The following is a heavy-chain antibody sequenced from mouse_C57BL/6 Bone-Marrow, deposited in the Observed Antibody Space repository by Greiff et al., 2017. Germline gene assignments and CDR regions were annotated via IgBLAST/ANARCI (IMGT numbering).Heavy chain of an antibody. Sequence: QVQLQQPGAELVKPGASVKMSCKASGYTFTSYWITWVKQRPGQGLEWIGDIYPGSGSTNYNETFKSKATLTVDTSSSTAYMQLSSLTSEDSAVYYGARRGQTAQATLAYWGQGTLVTVSA. D-gene: IGHD3-2*02. CDR1: GYTFTSYW. J-gene: IGHJ3*01. CDR2: IYPGSGST. CDR3: ARRGQTAQATLAY. V-gene: IGHV1-55*01.